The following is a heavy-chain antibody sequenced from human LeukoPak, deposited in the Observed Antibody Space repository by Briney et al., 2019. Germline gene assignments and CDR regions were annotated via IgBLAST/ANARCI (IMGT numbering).Heavy chain of an antibody. CDR1: GGTFSSYA. D-gene: IGHD6-13*01. CDR2: IIPIFGTA. Sequence: SVKVSCKASGGTFSSYAISWVRQAPGQGLEWMGGIIPIFGTANYAQKFQGRVTITADESTSTAYMELSNLRSEDTAVYYCARGEGIAAAEVWWFDPWGQGTLVTVSS. J-gene: IGHJ5*02. CDR3: ARGEGIAAAEVWWFDP. V-gene: IGHV1-69*13.